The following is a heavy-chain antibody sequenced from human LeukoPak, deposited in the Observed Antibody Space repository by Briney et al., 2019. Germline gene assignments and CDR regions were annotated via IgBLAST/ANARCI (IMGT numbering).Heavy chain of an antibody. CDR2: INHSGST. V-gene: IGHV4-34*01. CDR1: GGSFSGYY. CDR3: ARVRITGTTLSDY. D-gene: IGHD1-20*01. Sequence: SETLSLTCAVYGGSFSGYYWSWIRQPPGKGLEWIGEINHSGSTNYNPSLKSRVTISVDTSKNQFSLKLSSVTAADTAVYYCARVRITGTTLSDYWGQGTLVTVSS. J-gene: IGHJ4*02.